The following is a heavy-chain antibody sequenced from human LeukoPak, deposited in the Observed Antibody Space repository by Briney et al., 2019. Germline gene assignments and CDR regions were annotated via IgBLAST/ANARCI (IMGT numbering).Heavy chain of an antibody. V-gene: IGHV4-59*08. CDR3: ARHLVGATGTGPFDY. J-gene: IGHJ4*02. Sequence: SETLSLTCTVSGGSISGYYWSWIRQPPGKGREWIGYIYYSGSTNYNPSLKSRVTMSVYTSKIQCSLKLCSVTAADTAVYYCARHLVGATGTGPFDYWGQGTLVTVSS. CDR1: GGSISGYY. CDR2: IYYSGST. D-gene: IGHD1-26*01.